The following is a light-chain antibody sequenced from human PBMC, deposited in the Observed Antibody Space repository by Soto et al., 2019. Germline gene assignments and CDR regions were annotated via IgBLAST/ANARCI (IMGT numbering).Light chain of an antibody. V-gene: IGKV3-20*01. CDR2: GAS. J-gene: IGKJ1*01. Sequence: EIVLTQSPGTLSLSPGERATLSCRASQSVSSSYLAWHQQKPGQAPRLLIYGASSRATGVPDRFSGSGSGTEFTLTISRLEPEDFAVYYCQQYGSTFGQGTKVEIK. CDR1: QSVSSSY. CDR3: QQYGST.